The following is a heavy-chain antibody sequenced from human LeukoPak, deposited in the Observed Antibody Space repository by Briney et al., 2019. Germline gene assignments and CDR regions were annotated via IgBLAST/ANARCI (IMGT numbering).Heavy chain of an antibody. CDR2: MNPNSGNT. Sequence: ASVTVSCKASGYTFTSYGISWVRQATGQGLEWMGWMNPNSGNTGYAQKFQGRVTMTRNTSISTAYMELSSLRSEDTAVYYCARPYYYDSSGYYGTWFAFDIWGQGTMVTVSS. V-gene: IGHV1-8*02. J-gene: IGHJ3*02. D-gene: IGHD3-22*01. CDR1: GYTFTSYG. CDR3: ARPYYYDSSGYYGTWFAFDI.